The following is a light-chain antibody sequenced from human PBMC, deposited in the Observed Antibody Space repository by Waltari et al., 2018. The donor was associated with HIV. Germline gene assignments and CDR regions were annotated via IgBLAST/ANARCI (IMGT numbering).Light chain of an antibody. CDR3: QAWDSSAVV. V-gene: IGLV3-1*01. CDR1: KMGDKY. J-gene: IGLJ2*01. Sequence: SFEMSQPPSVSVSPGQTASITCSGDKMGDKYVSWYQQRPGQSPVLVIYQDNKRPSGVPDRFSGSNSGNTADLIISGAQAMDEADYFCQAWDSSAVVFGGGTKLTVL. CDR2: QDN.